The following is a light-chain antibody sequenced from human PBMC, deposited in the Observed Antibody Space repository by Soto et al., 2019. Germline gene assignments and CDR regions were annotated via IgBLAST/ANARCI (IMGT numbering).Light chain of an antibody. Sequence: QSALTQPASVSGSPGQSITISCTGTSSDVGGYNYVSWYQQHPGKAPKLMIYDVSNRPSVVSNRFSGSKSGNTASLTISGLQAEDEADYYCSSYTSSSPRVFGGGTKLTVL. J-gene: IGLJ2*01. CDR2: DVS. V-gene: IGLV2-14*01. CDR1: SSDVGGYNY. CDR3: SSYTSSSPRV.